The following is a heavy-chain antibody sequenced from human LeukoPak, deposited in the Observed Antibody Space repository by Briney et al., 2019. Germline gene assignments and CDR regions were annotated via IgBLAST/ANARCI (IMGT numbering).Heavy chain of an antibody. CDR1: GGTFSTYA. J-gene: IGHJ4*02. Sequence: SVKVSCKASGGTFSTYAISWVRQAPGQGLEWMGGIIPIFGTANYAQKFQGRVTITADESTSTAYMELSSLRSEDTAVYYCARAPVAMVFHLPDYWGQGTLVTVSS. V-gene: IGHV1-69*01. D-gene: IGHD5-18*01. CDR2: IIPIFGTA. CDR3: ARAPVAMVFHLPDY.